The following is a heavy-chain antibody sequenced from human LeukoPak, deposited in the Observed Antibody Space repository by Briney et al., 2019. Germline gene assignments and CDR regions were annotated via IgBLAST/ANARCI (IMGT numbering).Heavy chain of an antibody. D-gene: IGHD3-10*01. CDR1: GFTFSDYY. Sequence: PGGSLRLSCAASGFTFSDYYMSWVRQAPGKGLQWLSYISGSGSSIYYADSVKGRFTISRDNGKNSLFLQMNSLRAEDTAVYYCARDMYYGSGTPMQYGMDVWGQGTTVTVSS. CDR2: ISGSGSSI. J-gene: IGHJ6*02. V-gene: IGHV3-11*01. CDR3: ARDMYYGSGTPMQYGMDV.